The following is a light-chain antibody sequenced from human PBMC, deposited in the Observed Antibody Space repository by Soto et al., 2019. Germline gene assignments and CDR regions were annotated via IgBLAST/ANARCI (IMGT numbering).Light chain of an antibody. CDR3: GTWDSSLSGGFYV. Sequence: QSVLTQPPSVSAAPGQRVTISCSGSSSNIGKNYVSWYQQLPGTAPKLLIFDNNKRPSGIPDRFSASKSGTSATLGITGLQTGDEADYYCGTWDSSLSGGFYVFGAGTKLTVL. V-gene: IGLV1-51*01. CDR2: DNN. CDR1: SSNIGKNY. J-gene: IGLJ1*01.